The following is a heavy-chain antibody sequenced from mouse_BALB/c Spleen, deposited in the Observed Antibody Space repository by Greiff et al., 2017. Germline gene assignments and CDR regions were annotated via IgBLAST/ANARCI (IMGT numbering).Heavy chain of an antibody. Sequence: EVKLQESGPGLVKPSQSLSLTCTVTGYSITSDYAWNWIRQFPGNKLEWMGYISYSGSTSYNPSLKSRISITRDTSKNQFFLQLNSVTTEDTATYYCASRYGNYLAWFAYWGQGTLVTVSA. CDR1: GYSITSDYA. CDR2: ISYSGST. J-gene: IGHJ3*01. D-gene: IGHD2-1*01. CDR3: ASRYGNYLAWFAY. V-gene: IGHV3-2*02.